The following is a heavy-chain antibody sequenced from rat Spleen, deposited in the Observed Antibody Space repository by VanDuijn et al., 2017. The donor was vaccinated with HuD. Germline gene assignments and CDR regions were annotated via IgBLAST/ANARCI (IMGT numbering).Heavy chain of an antibody. V-gene: IGHV2-1*01. J-gene: IGHJ2*01. CDR3: VRANRESYAHFDH. Sequence: QVQLQESGPGLVQPSQTLSLTCTVSGFSLTSNSVSWVRQPPGKGLEWMGVIWTGGSTAYNSLLKSRLSITRDISESQVFLKMTSLQTEDTATYYCVRANRESYAHFDHWGQGVMVTVSS. CDR1: GFSLTSNS. D-gene: IGHD1-12*01. CDR2: IWTGGST.